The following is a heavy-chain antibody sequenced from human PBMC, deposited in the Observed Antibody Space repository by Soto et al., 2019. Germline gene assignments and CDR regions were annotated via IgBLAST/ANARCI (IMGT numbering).Heavy chain of an antibody. CDR2: INSDGSST. J-gene: IGHJ5*02. CDR3: ARDKGGYDILTGYFSNWFDP. Sequence: GGSLRLSCAASGFTFSSYWMHWVRQAPGKGLVWVSRINSDGSSTSYADSVKGRFTISRDNAKNTLYLQMNSLRAEDTAVYYCARDKGGYDILTGYFSNWFDPWGQGTLVTVS. D-gene: IGHD3-9*01. V-gene: IGHV3-74*01. CDR1: GFTFSSYW.